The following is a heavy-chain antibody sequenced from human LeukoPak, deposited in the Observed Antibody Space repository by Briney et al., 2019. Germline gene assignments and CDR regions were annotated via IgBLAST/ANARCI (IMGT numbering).Heavy chain of an antibody. Sequence: PSETLSLTCTVSGGSISSGSYYWSWIRQPAGKGLEWIGRIYTSGSTYYNPSLKSRVTISVDTSKNQFSLKLSSVTAADTAVYYCARLRFLEHFDYWGQGTLVTVSS. CDR2: IYTSGST. CDR3: ARLRFLEHFDY. D-gene: IGHD3-3*01. J-gene: IGHJ4*02. CDR1: GGSISSGSYY. V-gene: IGHV4-61*02.